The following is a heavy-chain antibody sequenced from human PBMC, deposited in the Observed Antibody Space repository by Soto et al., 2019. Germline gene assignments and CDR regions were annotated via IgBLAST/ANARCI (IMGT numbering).Heavy chain of an antibody. J-gene: IGHJ4*02. CDR2: ISGRGGNT. Sequence: GGSLRLSCAASGFTFSNYVMSWVRQAPGKGLEWVSTISGRGGNTYYADSVKGRFTISRDNSRNTLYLQMDSLRVEDSAVYSCAKAGCSGGTCYLYYFDYWGQGALVTVSS. CDR1: GFTFSNYV. V-gene: IGHV3-23*01. D-gene: IGHD2-15*01. CDR3: AKAGCSGGTCYLYYFDY.